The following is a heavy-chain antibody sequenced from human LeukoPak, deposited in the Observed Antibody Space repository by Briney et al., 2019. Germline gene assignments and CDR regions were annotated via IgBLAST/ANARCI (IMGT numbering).Heavy chain of an antibody. V-gene: IGHV3-66*01. D-gene: IGHD3-22*01. Sequence: SVKGRFTISRDNSKNTLYLQMNSLRAEDTAVYYCASATYYYDSSGYYYALPFDYWGQGTLVTVSS. CDR3: ASATYYYDSSGYYYALPFDY. J-gene: IGHJ4*02.